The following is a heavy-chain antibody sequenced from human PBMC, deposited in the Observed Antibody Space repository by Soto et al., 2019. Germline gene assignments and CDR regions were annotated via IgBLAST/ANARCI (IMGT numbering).Heavy chain of an antibody. CDR3: AHGSGWLFDY. Sequence: QITLKESGPPLVQPTQPLTLTCSFSGFSLSTSEVGVGWIRQPPGKGLEWLALIYWDDDKEYSPSLRSRLTITKDTSKNQVVLIMTNLDPTDAATYYCAHGSGWLFDYWGQGTLVTVSS. CDR2: IYWDDDK. V-gene: IGHV2-5*02. CDR1: GFSLSTSEVG. D-gene: IGHD6-19*01. J-gene: IGHJ4*02.